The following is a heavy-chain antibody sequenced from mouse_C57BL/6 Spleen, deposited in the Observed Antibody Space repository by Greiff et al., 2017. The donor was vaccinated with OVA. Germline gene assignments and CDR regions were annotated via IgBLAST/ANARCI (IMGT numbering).Heavy chain of an antibody. CDR2: INYDGSST. J-gene: IGHJ2*01. Sequence: EVQRVESEGGLVQPGSSMKLSCTASGFTFSDYYMAWVRQVPEKGLEWVANINYDGSSTYYLDSLKSRFIISRDNAKNILYLQMSSLKSEDTATYYCARADVFDYWGQGTTLTVSS. CDR3: ARADVFDY. V-gene: IGHV5-16*01. D-gene: IGHD2-3*01. CDR1: GFTFSDYY.